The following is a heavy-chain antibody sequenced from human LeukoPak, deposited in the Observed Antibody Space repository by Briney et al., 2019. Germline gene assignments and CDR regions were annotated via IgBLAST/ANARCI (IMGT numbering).Heavy chain of an antibody. Sequence: ASVKVSCMASGYTFTSYDINRVRQATGQGLEWMGWMNPNSGSTGYAQKFQGRVTMTRNTSISTAYMELSSLRSEDTAVYYCRAVDGYYCYMDVWGKGTTVTVSS. CDR2: MNPNSGST. J-gene: IGHJ6*03. D-gene: IGHD2-2*01. CDR3: RAVDGYYCYMDV. V-gene: IGHV1-8*01. CDR1: GYTFTSYD.